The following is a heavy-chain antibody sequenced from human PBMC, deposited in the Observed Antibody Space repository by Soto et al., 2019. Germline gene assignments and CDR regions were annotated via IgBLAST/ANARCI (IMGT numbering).Heavy chain of an antibody. J-gene: IGHJ5*02. V-gene: IGHV1-2*04. Sequence: ASVKVSCKASGYTFTGYYMHWVRQAPGQGLEWMGWINPNSGGTNYAQKFQGWVTMTRDTSISTAYMELSRLRSDDTAVYYCARGLPGYSSSWYGLGWCDPWGQGTLVTVSS. CDR1: GYTFTGYY. D-gene: IGHD6-13*01. CDR2: INPNSGGT. CDR3: ARGLPGYSSSWYGLGWCDP.